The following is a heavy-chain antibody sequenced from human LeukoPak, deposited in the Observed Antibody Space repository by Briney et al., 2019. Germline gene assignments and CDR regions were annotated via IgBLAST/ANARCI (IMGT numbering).Heavy chain of an antibody. D-gene: IGHD1-20*01. Sequence: PGGSLRLSCAASGFTFSDFYMSWIRQAPGRGLEWVSYISSSGSTIYYADSVKGRFTISRDNAKNSLYLQMNSLRAEDTAVYYCARRRYNWNAIDYWGQGTLVTVSS. CDR1: GFTFSDFY. J-gene: IGHJ4*02. CDR3: ARRRYNWNAIDY. CDR2: ISSSGSTI. V-gene: IGHV3-11*01.